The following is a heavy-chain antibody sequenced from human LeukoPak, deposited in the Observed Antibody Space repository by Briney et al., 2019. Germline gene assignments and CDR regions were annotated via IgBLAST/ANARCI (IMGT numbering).Heavy chain of an antibody. CDR2: IYYCGKT. CDR3: AREVSGASEIDY. CDR1: GGSISTYY. J-gene: IGHJ4*02. Sequence: ASETLSLTCTVSGGSISTYYWSWIRQPPGKGLEWIGYIYYCGKTNYNPSLKSRVTISVDTSKNQFSLKLGSVTAADTAVYYCAREVSGASEIDYWGQGTLVTDPS. D-gene: IGHD1-26*01. V-gene: IGHV4-59*01.